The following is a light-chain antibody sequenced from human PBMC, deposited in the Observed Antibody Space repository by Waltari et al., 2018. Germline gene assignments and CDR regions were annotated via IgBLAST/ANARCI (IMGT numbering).Light chain of an antibody. CDR3: SSYSRSSYWV. CDR2: KVN. Sequence: QSALTQPASVSGSPGQSITISCTGASSDVGFYDFVSWFQQHPGKAPKVMIYKVNKRPSGVSNRFSGSQSGNTASLTISGLQAEDEADYYCSSYSRSSYWVFGGGTQLTVL. V-gene: IGLV2-14*01. J-gene: IGLJ3*02. CDR1: SSDVGFYDF.